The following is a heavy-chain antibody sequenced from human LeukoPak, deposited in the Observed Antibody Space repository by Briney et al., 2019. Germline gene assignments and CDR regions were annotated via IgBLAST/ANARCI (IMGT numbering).Heavy chain of an antibody. CDR3: SREWGNGNDLRPDS. Sequence: GRSLRLSCEASGFTFREFAVSWFRQAPGKGLEWIGFIRSSIYGGTPKAAASVKGRFIFSRDDSKGVAYLRMNSLKTDDTAVYYCSREWGNGNDLRPDSWGQGTLVTVSS. CDR2: IRSSIYGGTP. J-gene: IGHJ4*02. D-gene: IGHD1-1*01. CDR1: GFTFREFA. V-gene: IGHV3-49*03.